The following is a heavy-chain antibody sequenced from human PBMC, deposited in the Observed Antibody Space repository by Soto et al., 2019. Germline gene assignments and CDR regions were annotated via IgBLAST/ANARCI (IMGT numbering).Heavy chain of an antibody. D-gene: IGHD3-3*01. CDR2: ISYDGSNK. CDR1: GFTFSSYG. J-gene: IGHJ6*02. V-gene: IGHV3-30*18. Sequence: QVQLVESGGGVVQPGRSLRLSCAASGFTFSSYGMHWVRQAPGKGLEWVAVISYDGSNKYYADSVKGRFTISRDNSKNTLYLQMNSLRAEDTAVYYCAKSVGITIFGVVIINYHGMDVWGQGTTVTVSS. CDR3: AKSVGITIFGVVIINYHGMDV.